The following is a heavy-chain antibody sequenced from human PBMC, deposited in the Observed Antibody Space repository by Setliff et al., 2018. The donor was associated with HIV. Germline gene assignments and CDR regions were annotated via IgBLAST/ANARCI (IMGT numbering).Heavy chain of an antibody. Sequence: ASVKVSCKASGYTFTSYAMHWVRQAPGQRLEWMGWINAGDGNTKYSQKFQGRVTITRDTSASTAYMELSSLRSEGTAVYYCARPLTTSYNFWGDAFSIWGQGTMVTVS. D-gene: IGHD3-3*01. V-gene: IGHV1-3*01. CDR1: GYTFTSYA. CDR2: INAGDGNT. J-gene: IGHJ3*02. CDR3: ARPLTTSYNFWGDAFSI.